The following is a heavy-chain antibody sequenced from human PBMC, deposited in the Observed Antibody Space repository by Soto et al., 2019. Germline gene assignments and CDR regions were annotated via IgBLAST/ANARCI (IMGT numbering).Heavy chain of an antibody. V-gene: IGHV3-23*01. CDR3: AKGLKEGYDFWSGSLSYYYYGMDV. Sequence: PGGCLRLSCAASEFPFSSYAMSWVRQAPGKGLEWVSAISGSGGSTYYADSVKGRFTISRDNSKNTLYLQMNSLRAEDTAVYYCAKGLKEGYDFWSGSLSYYYYGMDVWGQGTTVTVSS. CDR1: EFPFSSYA. J-gene: IGHJ6*02. D-gene: IGHD3-3*01. CDR2: ISGSGGST.